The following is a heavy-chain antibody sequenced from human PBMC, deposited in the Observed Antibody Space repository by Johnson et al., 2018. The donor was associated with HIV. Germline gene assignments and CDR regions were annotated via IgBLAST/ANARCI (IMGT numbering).Heavy chain of an antibody. CDR2: TSYDGSNK. J-gene: IGHJ3*02. CDR1: GFTFSDYY. V-gene: IGHV3-30*03. D-gene: IGHD5-24*01. CDR3: ARACRDGYTCDAFDI. Sequence: QVQLVESGGGLVQPGGSLRLSCEASGFTFSDYYMSWIRQAPGKGLEWVAVTSYDGSNKYYADSVKGRFIISRDNSKNTLHLQMNSLRAEDTAVYYCARACRDGYTCDAFDIWGQGTLVTVSS.